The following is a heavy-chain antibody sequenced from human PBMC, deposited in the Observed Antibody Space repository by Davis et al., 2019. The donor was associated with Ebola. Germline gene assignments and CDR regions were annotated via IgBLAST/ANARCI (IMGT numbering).Heavy chain of an antibody. CDR2: ISSSSSYI. Sequence: PGGSLRLSCAASGFTFSSYSMNWVRQAPGKGLEWVSSISSSSSYIYYADSVKGRFTISRDNAKNSLYLQMNSLRAEDTAVYYCAKSLYNSGPTHYYYYYGMDVWGQGTTVTVSS. D-gene: IGHD6-19*01. V-gene: IGHV3-21*01. J-gene: IGHJ6*02. CDR1: GFTFSSYS. CDR3: AKSLYNSGPTHYYYYYGMDV.